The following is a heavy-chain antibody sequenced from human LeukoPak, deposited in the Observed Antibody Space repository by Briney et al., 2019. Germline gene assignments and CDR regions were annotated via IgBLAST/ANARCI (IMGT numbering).Heavy chain of an antibody. D-gene: IGHD1-26*01. CDR3: AKVPGHSGSYPDAFDI. Sequence: PGGSLRLSCAASGFTFSSYAMSWVRLAPGKGLEWVSAISGSGGSTYYADSVKGRFTISRDNSKNTLYLQMNSLRAEDTAVYYCAKVPGHSGSYPDAFDIWGQGTMVTVSS. J-gene: IGHJ3*02. CDR1: GFTFSSYA. CDR2: ISGSGGST. V-gene: IGHV3-23*01.